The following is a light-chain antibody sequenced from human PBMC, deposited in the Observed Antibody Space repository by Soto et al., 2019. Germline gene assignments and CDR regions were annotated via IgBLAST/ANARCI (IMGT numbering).Light chain of an antibody. CDR1: SSDVGAYNL. CDR2: EVT. Sequence: QSALTQPASVSGSHGQSITISCTGTSSDVGAYNLVSWYQHLPDKAPKLIISEVTNRPSGVSDRFSGSKSGNTASLTISGLQSEDEADYYCASLTTTNFVLGSGTKLPVL. CDR3: ASLTTTNFV. V-gene: IGLV2-14*01. J-gene: IGLJ1*01.